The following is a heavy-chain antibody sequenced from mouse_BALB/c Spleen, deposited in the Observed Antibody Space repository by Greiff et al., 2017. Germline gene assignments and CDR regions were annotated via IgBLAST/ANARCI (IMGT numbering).Heavy chain of an antibody. J-gene: IGHJ3*01. Sequence: EVQVVESGGGLVKPGGSLKLSCAASGFTFSDYYMYWVRQTPEKRLEWVATISDGGSYTYYPDSVKGRFTISRDNAKNNLYLQMSSLKSEDTAMYYCARPPDYYGSSPLFAYWGQGTLVTVSA. CDR3: ARPPDYYGSSPLFAY. CDR2: ISDGGSYT. D-gene: IGHD1-1*01. V-gene: IGHV5-4*02. CDR1: GFTFSDYY.